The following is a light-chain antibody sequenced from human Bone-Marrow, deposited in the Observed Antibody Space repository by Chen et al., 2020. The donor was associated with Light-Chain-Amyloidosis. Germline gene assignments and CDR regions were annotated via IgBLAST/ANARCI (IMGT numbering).Light chain of an antibody. CDR2: DAS. J-gene: IGKJ1*01. V-gene: IGKV1-39*01. CDR3: QQSYSTVWT. CDR1: QSISTY. Sequence: DIQMTQSPSSLSASVGDRVTITCRASQSISTYLNWYQQQPGKAPKLLIYDASNLQSGVPSRFSGSGSGTDFTLTFRSLQPEDFAVYYCQQSYSTVWTFGQGTKVEIK.